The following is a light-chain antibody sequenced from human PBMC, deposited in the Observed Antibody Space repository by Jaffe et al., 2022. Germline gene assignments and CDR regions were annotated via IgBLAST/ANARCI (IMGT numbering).Light chain of an antibody. J-gene: IGKJ1*01. V-gene: IGKV4-1*01. CDR2: WAS. Sequence: DIVMTQSPDSLAVSLGERATINCKSSRSVLYSSNNKNYLVWYQQKPGQPPKLLIYWASIRESGVPDRFSGSGSGTDFTLTISSLQAEDVAVYYCQQYYSTPRTFGQGTKVEIK. CDR1: RSVLYSSNNKNY. CDR3: QQYYSTPRT.